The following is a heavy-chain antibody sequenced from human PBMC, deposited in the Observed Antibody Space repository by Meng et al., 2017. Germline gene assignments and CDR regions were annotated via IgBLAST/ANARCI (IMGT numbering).Heavy chain of an antibody. CDR3: YGDYSQGPN. Sequence: VKLGQSGARVKKPGAPVKASCKASGSTFTGYYMHWVRQAPGQGLEWMGRINPNSGGTNYAQKFQGRVTMTRDTSISTAYMELSRLRSDDTAVYYCYGDYSQGPNWGQGTLVTVSS. CDR1: GSTFTGYY. J-gene: IGHJ4*02. D-gene: IGHD4-17*01. CDR2: INPNSGGT. V-gene: IGHV1-2*06.